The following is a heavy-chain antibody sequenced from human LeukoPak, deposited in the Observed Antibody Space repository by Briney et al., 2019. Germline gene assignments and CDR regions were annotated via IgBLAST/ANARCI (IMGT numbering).Heavy chain of an antibody. Sequence: ASVKVSCXASGYTFTGYYMHWVRQAPGQGLEWMGRINPNSGGTNYAQEFQGRVTMTRDTSISTAYMELSRLRSDDTAVYYCAREYHYYDSSGHASGFDYWGQGTLVTVSS. CDR2: INPNSGGT. D-gene: IGHD3-22*01. V-gene: IGHV1-2*06. CDR1: GYTFTGYY. CDR3: AREYHYYDSSGHASGFDY. J-gene: IGHJ4*02.